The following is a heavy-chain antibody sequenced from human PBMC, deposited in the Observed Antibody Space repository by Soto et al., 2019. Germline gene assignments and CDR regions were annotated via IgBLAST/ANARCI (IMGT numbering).Heavy chain of an antibody. CDR1: GFTFDDYA. J-gene: IGHJ1*01. CDR3: VKDESINWYSGHFRH. CDR2: IQWNSGSI. D-gene: IGHD6-13*01. V-gene: IGHV3-9*01. Sequence: GGSLRLSCAASGFTFDDYAMHWGRQVPGKGLEWVSGIQWNSGSIGYGDSVKGRFAISRDNAKNSLHLQMNSLSAEDTAFYYCVKDESINWYSGHFRHWGQGTLVTVSS.